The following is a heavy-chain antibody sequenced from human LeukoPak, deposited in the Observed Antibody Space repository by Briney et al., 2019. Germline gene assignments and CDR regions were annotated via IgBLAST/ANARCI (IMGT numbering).Heavy chain of an antibody. CDR1: GFTFSSYS. CDR2: ISGSRSYI. CDR3: ARVFYGDYSFCQH. D-gene: IGHD4-17*01. Sequence: GGSLRLSCAASGFTFSSYSMNWVRQAPGKGLEWVSSISGSRSYIYYADSVKGRFTLSRDNAKNSLYLQMNSLRAEDTAVYYCARVFYGDYSFCQHGGQGTVVTVSS. J-gene: IGHJ1*01. V-gene: IGHV3-21*01.